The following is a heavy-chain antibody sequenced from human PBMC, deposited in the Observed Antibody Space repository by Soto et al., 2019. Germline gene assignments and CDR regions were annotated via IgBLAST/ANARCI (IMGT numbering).Heavy chain of an antibody. V-gene: IGHV4-59*08. CDR3: ARLGDYYQAFDY. Sequence: HSETMSLTCTVSGRTISSYDWSWFRQPPGQGLEWVGYIYYTGTTTYNPSLKSRVTVSVDTSKNQFSLKLRSVTAADTAVYYCARLGDYYQAFDYWGQGTLVTVSS. D-gene: IGHD3-22*01. CDR2: IYYTGTT. CDR1: GRTISSYD. J-gene: IGHJ4*01.